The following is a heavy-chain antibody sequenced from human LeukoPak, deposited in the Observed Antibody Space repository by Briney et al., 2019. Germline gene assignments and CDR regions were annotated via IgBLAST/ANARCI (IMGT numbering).Heavy chain of an antibody. CDR2: IIPIFGTA. CDR1: GGTFSSYA. V-gene: IGHV1-69*01. Sequence: ASVKVSCKASGGTFSSYAISWVRQAPGQGLEWMGGIIPIFGTANYAQKFQGRVTITADESTSTAYMELSSLRSEDTAVYYCARAMVRGVIIKSRALYGIDVWGKGTTVTVSS. CDR3: ARAMVRGVIIKSRALYGIDV. D-gene: IGHD3-10*01. J-gene: IGHJ6*04.